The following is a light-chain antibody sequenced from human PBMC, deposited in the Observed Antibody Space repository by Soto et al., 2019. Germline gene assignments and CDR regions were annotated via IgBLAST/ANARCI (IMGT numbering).Light chain of an antibody. V-gene: IGKV1-27*01. CDR3: PHYRSDRMT. J-gene: IGKJ1*01. CDR1: QGVANY. Sequence: DIQMTQSPSSLSASVGDRVTITCRASQGVANYLGWYQQKPGKVPKALIYGVSTLQSGVPSRFSGTGSDTDFTLTIISLQPEHAATYYCPHYRSDRMTFGQGTKVHIK. CDR2: GVS.